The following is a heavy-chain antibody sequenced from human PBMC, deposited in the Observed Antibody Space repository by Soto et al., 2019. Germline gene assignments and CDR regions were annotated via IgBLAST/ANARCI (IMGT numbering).Heavy chain of an antibody. V-gene: IGHV4-39*01. D-gene: IGHD6-19*01. CDR3: ARPRRIAVAGSGWFDP. Sequence: SETLSLTCTVSGGSISSSSYYWGWIRQPPGKGLEWIGSIYYSGSTYYNPSLKSRVTISVDTSKNQFSLKLSSVTAADTAVYYCARPRRIAVAGSGWFDPWGQGTLVTVSS. CDR1: GGSISSSSYY. CDR2: IYYSGST. J-gene: IGHJ5*02.